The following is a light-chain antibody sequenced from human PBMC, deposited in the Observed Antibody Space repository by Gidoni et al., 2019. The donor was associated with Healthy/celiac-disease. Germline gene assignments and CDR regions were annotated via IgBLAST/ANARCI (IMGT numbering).Light chain of an antibody. J-gene: IGKJ5*01. Sequence: EIVITHSPATLSVSPGERATLSCRASQSVSSNLAWYQQKPGQATRLLIYGASTRATGIPARFSGSGSGTEFTLNISSLQSEELAVYYCQKYNNWPPITVGQGKRLEIK. V-gene: IGKV3-15*01. CDR2: GAS. CDR1: QSVSSN. CDR3: QKYNNWPPIT.